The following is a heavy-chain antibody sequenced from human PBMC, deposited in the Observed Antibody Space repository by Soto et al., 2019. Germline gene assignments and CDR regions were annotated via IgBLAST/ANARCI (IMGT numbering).Heavy chain of an antibody. Sequence: GGSLRLSCAASGFTFSSYAMSWVRQAPGKGLEWVSTVSDSGHITFYADSVKGRFTISRDNSKNTLYLQMSSLRAEDTALYYCANYLGSIAIKGFDYWGQGTLVTVSS. J-gene: IGHJ4*02. D-gene: IGHD6-6*01. CDR2: VSDSGHIT. CDR3: ANYLGSIAIKGFDY. CDR1: GFTFSSYA. V-gene: IGHV3-23*01.